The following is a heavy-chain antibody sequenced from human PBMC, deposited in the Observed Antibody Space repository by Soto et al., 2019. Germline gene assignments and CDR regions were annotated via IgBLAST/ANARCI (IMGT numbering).Heavy chain of an antibody. CDR1: GFTFKSYG. V-gene: IGHV3-30*18. CDR2: ISYDGSIE. CDR3: AKDVGYCSGGRCYPHNWFDP. Sequence: QVQLVESGGGVVQPGRSLRLSCAASGFTFKSYGMHWVRQAPGKGLEWVAVISYDGSIEYYGDSVKGRFTISRDNSKNTLYLQMNSLRAEDTAVYYCAKDVGYCSGGRCYPHNWFDPWGQGTQVTVSS. J-gene: IGHJ5*02. D-gene: IGHD2-15*01.